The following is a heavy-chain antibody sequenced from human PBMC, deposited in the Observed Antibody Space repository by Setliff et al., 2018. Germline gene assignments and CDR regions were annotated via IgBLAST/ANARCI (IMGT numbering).Heavy chain of an antibody. Sequence: PSETLSLTCAAYGGTFSDYHWTWIRQSPEKGLEWIGEINHRGSTTYNPSLKSRVTISIDTSKDQFSLRMSSVSAADAAIYYCARGRNVAARLLDTWGQGSRVTVSS. V-gene: IGHV4-34*01. CDR3: ARGRNVAARLLDT. J-gene: IGHJ5*02. CDR2: INHRGST. CDR1: GGTFSDYH. D-gene: IGHD6-6*01.